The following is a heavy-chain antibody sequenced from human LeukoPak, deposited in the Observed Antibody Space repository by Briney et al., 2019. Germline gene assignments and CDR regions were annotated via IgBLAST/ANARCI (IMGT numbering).Heavy chain of an antibody. CDR1: GFSFRGYA. Sequence: PVGTLRLSCAVSGFSFRGYAMSGVRQTPGKGLGRVSAIRGSGGSPYYTDSVKVRFTISRANSKNTLYLQRTRLTAEDRVVFYVARKGYQGLRVPIDYWGQGTLVTVSS. D-gene: IGHD5/OR15-5a*01. V-gene: IGHV3-23*01. CDR2: IRGSGGSP. CDR3: ARKGYQGLRVPIDY. J-gene: IGHJ4*02.